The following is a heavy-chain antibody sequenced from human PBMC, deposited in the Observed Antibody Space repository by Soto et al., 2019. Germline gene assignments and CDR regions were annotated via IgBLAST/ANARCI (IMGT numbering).Heavy chain of an antibody. CDR3: AAELGFGKLSVV. J-gene: IGHJ6*02. CDR2: IIPLFGTT. D-gene: IGHD3-10*01. V-gene: IGHV1-69*05. Sequence: ASVKVSCKASGDTFKNCVISWVRRAPGQGLEWMGGIIPLFGTTDFAQRFQGRLTITTDESTTTAYMELSRLRSEDTATYHCAAELGFGKLSVVWGQGTTVTVSS. CDR1: GDTFKNCV.